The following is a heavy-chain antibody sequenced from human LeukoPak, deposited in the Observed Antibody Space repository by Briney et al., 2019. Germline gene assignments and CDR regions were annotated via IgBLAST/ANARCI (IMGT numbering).Heavy chain of an antibody. CDR3: VKEGVEYSYSYGDY. J-gene: IGHJ4*02. V-gene: IGHV3-21*01. D-gene: IGHD3-16*01. CDR2: ISRSGSYI. CDR1: GFTFSSYS. Sequence: GGSLRLSCAGSGFTFSSYSMNWVRQAPGKGLEWVSSISRSGSYIYYADSVKGRFTISRDNARNSLYLQMNNLRPDDTAFYFCVKEGVEYSYSYGDYWGQGTLVTVSS.